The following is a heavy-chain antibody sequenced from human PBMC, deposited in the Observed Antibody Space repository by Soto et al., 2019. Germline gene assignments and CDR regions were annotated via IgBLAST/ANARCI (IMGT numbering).Heavy chain of an antibody. D-gene: IGHD1-26*01. CDR1: GYTFTSYG. V-gene: IGHV1-18*04. CDR3: ARGGATTTKIAILNFDY. CDR2: ISPYSGNT. Sequence: ASVKVSCKASGYTFTSYGISWVRQAPGQGLEWMGIISPYSGNTNYAQKFQGRVTMTTDTSTSTVYMELSSLRSEDTAVYYCARGGATTTKIAILNFDYWGQGTLVTVSS. J-gene: IGHJ4*02.